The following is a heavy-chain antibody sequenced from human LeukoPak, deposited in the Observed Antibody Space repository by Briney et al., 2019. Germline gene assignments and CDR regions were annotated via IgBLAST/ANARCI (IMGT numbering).Heavy chain of an antibody. J-gene: IGHJ4*02. Sequence: PGGSLTLSCAASRFTFSSYDMHWVRRAPGRGLEWVSTISCRGGNTFYTDSVKGRLTISRHNSKNTLSLQMNSQRAEDTSIYYCAKDLCEPCRCYSSSSQKGDWGEESLVVVSS. CDR2: ISCRGGNT. CDR1: RFTFSSYD. D-gene: IGHD6-13*01. CDR3: AKDLCEPCRCYSSSSQKGD. V-gene: IGHV3-23*01.